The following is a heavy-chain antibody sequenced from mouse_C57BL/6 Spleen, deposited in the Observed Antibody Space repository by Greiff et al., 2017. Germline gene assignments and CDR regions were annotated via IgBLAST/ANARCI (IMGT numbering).Heavy chain of an antibody. V-gene: IGHV1-26*01. Sequence: EVQLQQSGPELVKPGASVKISCKASGYTFTDYYMNWVKQSHGKSLEWIGDINPNNGGTSYNQKFKGKATLTVDKSSSTAYMELRSLTSEDSAVYYCARSSPAYYSNYHVLYFDYWGQGTTLTVSS. CDR3: ARSSPAYYSNYHVLYFDY. CDR2: INPNNGGT. J-gene: IGHJ2*01. D-gene: IGHD2-5*01. CDR1: GYTFTDYY.